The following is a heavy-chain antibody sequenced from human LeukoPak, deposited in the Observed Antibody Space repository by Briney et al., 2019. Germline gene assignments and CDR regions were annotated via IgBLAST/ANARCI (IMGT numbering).Heavy chain of an antibody. V-gene: IGHV3-48*01. CDR1: GFTFSSYS. CDR2: ISSSSSTI. J-gene: IGHJ3*02. Sequence: GGSLRLSCAASGFTFSSYSMNWVRQAPGKGLEWVSYISSSSSTIYYADSVKGRFTISRDNAKNSLYLQMNSLRAEDTAVYYCARDRGVRGVSHAFDIWGQGTMVTVSS. D-gene: IGHD3-10*01. CDR3: ARDRGVRGVSHAFDI.